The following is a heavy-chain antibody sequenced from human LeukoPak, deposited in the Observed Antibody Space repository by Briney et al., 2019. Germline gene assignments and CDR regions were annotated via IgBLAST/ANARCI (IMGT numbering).Heavy chain of an antibody. J-gene: IGHJ4*02. CDR3: ARGGNDYGDRRTEDY. CDR1: GYTFTSNY. CDR2: ISPSGGST. V-gene: IGHV1-46*01. D-gene: IGHD4-17*01. Sequence: ASVKVSCKAFGYTFTSNYMHWVRQAPGQGPEWMRVISPSGGSTTYAQKFQGRVTLTRDMSTSTDYLELNSLRSEDTAVYYCARGGNDYGDRRTEDYWGQGTLVTVSS.